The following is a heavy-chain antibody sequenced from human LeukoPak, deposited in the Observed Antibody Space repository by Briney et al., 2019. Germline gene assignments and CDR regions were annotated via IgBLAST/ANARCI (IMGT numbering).Heavy chain of an antibody. D-gene: IGHD3-10*01. CDR2: ISSSSSYI. Sequence: PGGSLRLSCAASGFTFSSYSMDWVRQAPGKGLEWVSSISSSSSYIYYADSVKGRFTISRDNAKNSLYLQMNSLRAGDTAVYYCARDRAHGSGLLDYWGQGTLVTVSS. CDR1: GFTFSSYS. CDR3: ARDRAHGSGLLDY. V-gene: IGHV3-21*01. J-gene: IGHJ4*02.